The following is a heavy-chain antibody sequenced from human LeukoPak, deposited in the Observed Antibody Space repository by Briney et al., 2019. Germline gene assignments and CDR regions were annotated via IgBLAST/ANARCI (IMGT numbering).Heavy chain of an antibody. CDR3: ARPSYDAFDI. CDR1: GGSISSGGYW. J-gene: IGHJ3*02. CDR2: IYYSGST. Sequence: SETLSLTCTVSGGSISSGGYWWSWIRQHPGKGLEWIGYIYYSGSTNYNPSLKSRVTISVDTSKNRFSLKLSSVTAADAAVYYCARPSYDAFDIWGQGTMVTVSS. V-gene: IGHV4-61*08.